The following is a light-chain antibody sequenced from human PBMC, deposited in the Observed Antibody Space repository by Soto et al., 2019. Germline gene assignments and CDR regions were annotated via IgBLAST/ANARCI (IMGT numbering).Light chain of an antibody. CDR2: GAS. V-gene: IGKV1-17*01. Sequence: IQMTQSPSSLSASVGDRVTMTCRASQGIRNDLGWYQQKPGKAPTLLIYGASTRATGLPARFSGSGSGTEFTLTVSSLQSEDFAVYYCQQYNNWPLITFGQGTRLEIK. CDR3: QQYNNWPLIT. CDR1: QGIRND. J-gene: IGKJ5*01.